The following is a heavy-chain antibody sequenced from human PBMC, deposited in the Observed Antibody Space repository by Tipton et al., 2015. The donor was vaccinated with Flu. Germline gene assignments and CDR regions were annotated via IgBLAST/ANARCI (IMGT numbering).Heavy chain of an antibody. CDR1: GFTFSLAL. D-gene: IGHD4-23*01. CDR2: IKSKANGGTT. J-gene: IGHJ4*02. Sequence: QLVQSGGGLVKPGGSLRLSCVASGFTFSLALMSWVRQAPGKGLQWVGRIKSKANGGTTDYAAPVKGRFTISRDDSKNTLYLQMNSLKTEDTAVYYCTTPLDYGGNLIDYWGQGSLVTVSS. V-gene: IGHV3-15*01. CDR3: TTPLDYGGNLIDY.